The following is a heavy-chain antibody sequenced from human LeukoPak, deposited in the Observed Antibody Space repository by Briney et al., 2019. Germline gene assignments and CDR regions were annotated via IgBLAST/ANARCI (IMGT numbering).Heavy chain of an antibody. Sequence: SETLSLTCAVYGGSFSGYYWSWIRQPPGKGLEWIGEINHSGSTNYNPSLKSRVTISVDTSKNQFSLKLSSVTAADTAVYYCARRVAAVGEYYFDYWGQGTLVTVSS. CDR2: INHSGST. CDR3: ARRVAAVGEYYFDY. V-gene: IGHV4-34*01. CDR1: GGSFSGYY. J-gene: IGHJ4*02. D-gene: IGHD3-10*01.